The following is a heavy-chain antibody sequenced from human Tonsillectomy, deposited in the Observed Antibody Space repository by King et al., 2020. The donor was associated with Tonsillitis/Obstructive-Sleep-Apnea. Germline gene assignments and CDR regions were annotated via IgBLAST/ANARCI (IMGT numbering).Heavy chain of an antibody. D-gene: IGHD2-2*02. CDR1: GFTFSSYT. V-gene: IGHV3-21*01. CDR2: ISTGSSYI. Sequence: EVQLVESGGGLVTPGGSLRLSCAASGFTFSSYTLNWVRQAPGKGLEWLSSISTGSSYIYYADPLKGRFTISRDNAKNSLYLQMNSLRAEDTALCFCASDEGGCTLLGCNTCLDPWGQGTLVTVAS. CDR3: ASDEGGCTLLGCNTCLDP. J-gene: IGHJ5*02.